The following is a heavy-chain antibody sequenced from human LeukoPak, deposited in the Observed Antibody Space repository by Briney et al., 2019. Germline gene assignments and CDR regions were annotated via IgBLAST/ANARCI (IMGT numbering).Heavy chain of an antibody. CDR1: GYTFTSYY. V-gene: IGHV1-46*01. J-gene: IGHJ3*02. Sequence: GASVTVSCTASGYTFTSYYMHWVRQAPGQGLEWMGIINPSGGSTSYAQKFQGRVTMTRDTSTSAVYMELSSLRSEDTAVYYCARVYRGGGREPFARDAFDIWGQGTMVTVSS. CDR3: ARVYRGGGREPFARDAFDI. CDR2: INPSGGST. D-gene: IGHD2-15*01.